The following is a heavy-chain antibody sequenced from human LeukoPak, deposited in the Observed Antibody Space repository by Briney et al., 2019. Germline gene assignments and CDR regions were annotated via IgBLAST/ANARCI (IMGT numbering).Heavy chain of an antibody. CDR1: GDTFSSYA. J-gene: IGHJ4*02. V-gene: IGHV1-69*04. D-gene: IGHD4-23*01. CDR2: IIPILGIA. CDR3: ARDLPLRAGSRWAFDY. Sequence: SPKVSCKASGDTFSSYAISWVPQGPGQRREWVGRIIPILGIANYAQKFQGRVTITADKSTSTAYMELSSLRSEDTAVYYCARDLPLRAGSRWAFDYWGQGTLVTVSS.